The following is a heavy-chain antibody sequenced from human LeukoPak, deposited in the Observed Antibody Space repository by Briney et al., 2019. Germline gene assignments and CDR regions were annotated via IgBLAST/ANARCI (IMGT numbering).Heavy chain of an antibody. J-gene: IGHJ4*02. CDR1: GGSFSGYY. Sequence: SETLSLTCAVYGGSFSGYYWSWIRQPPGKGLEWIGEINHSGSTNYNPSLKSRVSISVDTSKNQFSLKLSSVTAADTAVYYCASTVDGYQHDYWGQGTLVTVSS. CDR2: INHSGST. V-gene: IGHV4-34*01. D-gene: IGHD5-24*01. CDR3: ASTVDGYQHDY.